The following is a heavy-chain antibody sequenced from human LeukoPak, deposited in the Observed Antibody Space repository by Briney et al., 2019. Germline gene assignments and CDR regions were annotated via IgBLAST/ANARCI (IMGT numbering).Heavy chain of an antibody. D-gene: IGHD2-8*01. CDR2: INSDGSEG. Sequence: GGSLRLSCAVSGFTFSGFWMSWSRQAPGKGLEWVASINSDGSEGYYADVVKGRFTISRDNAKNSLYLQINSLRAEDTAVYYCARDRCTNGVCYTFAYWGQGTLVTVSS. V-gene: IGHV3-7*03. J-gene: IGHJ4*02. CDR1: GFTFSGFW. CDR3: ARDRCTNGVCYTFAY.